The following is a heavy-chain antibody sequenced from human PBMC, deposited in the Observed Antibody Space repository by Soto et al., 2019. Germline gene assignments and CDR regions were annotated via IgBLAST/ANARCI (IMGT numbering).Heavy chain of an antibody. J-gene: IGHJ6*02. CDR3: ARGGSDYEGSGYYQGHV. CDR2: IVPIFGA. D-gene: IGHD3-22*01. CDR1: GGTFSNYG. V-gene: IGHV1-69*12. Sequence: QVQLVQSGAEVKKPGSSVKVSCKSSGGTFSNYGFSWVRQAPGQGLECMGVIVPIFGAEHPQKFQGIVTITAXXAXNXXYRELRGLRSEDTAVYYCARGGSDYEGSGYYQGHVWGQGTTVTVSS.